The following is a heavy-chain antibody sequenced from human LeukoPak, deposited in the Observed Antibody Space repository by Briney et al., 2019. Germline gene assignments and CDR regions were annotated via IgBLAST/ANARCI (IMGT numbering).Heavy chain of an antibody. CDR3: ARLPWGVVRNYYYYYGMDV. D-gene: IGHD2-15*01. CDR2: IYYSGST. CDR1: GGSISSYY. J-gene: IGHJ6*02. V-gene: IGHV4-59*08. Sequence: PSETLSLTCTVSGGSISSYYWSWIRQPPGKGLEWIGYIYYSGSTNYNPSLKSRVTISVDTSKNQFSRKLSSVTAADTAVYYCARLPWGVVRNYYYYYGMDVWGQGTTVTVSS.